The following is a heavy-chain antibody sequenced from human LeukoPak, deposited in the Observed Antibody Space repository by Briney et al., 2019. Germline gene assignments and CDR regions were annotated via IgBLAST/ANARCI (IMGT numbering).Heavy chain of an antibody. CDR2: IHHRGTT. V-gene: IGHV4-39*07. CDR1: GGSISTNTYY. D-gene: IGHD4-23*01. CDR3: ARVTYNCYQHFDF. Sequence: QPSETLSLTCIVSGGSISTNTYYWGWIRLPPGKGLEWIGEIHHRGTTYYDPSLRSRVTIAVDTSKNQFSLRLTSVTAADTAVYYCARVTYNCYQHFDFWGQGNLVTVS. J-gene: IGHJ4*02.